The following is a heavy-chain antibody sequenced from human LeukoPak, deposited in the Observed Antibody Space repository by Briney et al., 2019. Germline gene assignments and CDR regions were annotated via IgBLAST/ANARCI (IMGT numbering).Heavy chain of an antibody. D-gene: IGHD1-26*01. CDR3: AREERGGKDP. CDR1: GYTFTGYY. J-gene: IGHJ5*02. V-gene: IGHV1-2*02. CDR2: INPNSGGTT. Sequence: ASVKVSCKASGYTFTGYYMHWVRQAPGQGLEWMGWINPNSGGTTNYAQKFQGRVTMTRDMSTSTVYMELSSLKSEDTAVYYCAREERGGKDPWGQGTLVTVSS.